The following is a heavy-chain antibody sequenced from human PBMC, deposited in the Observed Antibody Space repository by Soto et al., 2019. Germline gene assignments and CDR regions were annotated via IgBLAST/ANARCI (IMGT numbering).Heavy chain of an antibody. CDR1: GGSFSGYY. V-gene: IGHV4-34*01. D-gene: IGHD3-22*01. CDR2: INHSGST. Sequence: PSETLSLTCAVYGGSFSGYYWSWIRQPPGKGLEWIGEINHSGSTNYNPSLKSRVTISVDTSKNQFSLKLSSVTAADTAVYYCARTYDGSGQNSGGYGFDIWGQGTMVTVS. CDR3: ARTYDGSGQNSGGYGFDI. J-gene: IGHJ3*02.